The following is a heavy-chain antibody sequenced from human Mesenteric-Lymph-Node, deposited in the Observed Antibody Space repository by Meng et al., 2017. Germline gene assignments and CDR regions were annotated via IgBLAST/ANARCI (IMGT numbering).Heavy chain of an antibody. CDR1: GGSTRSSSYY. J-gene: IGHJ3*02. Sequence: VNSPDTLSLPLTVFGGSTRSSSYYWGWIRKPPGKGLEWIGSIYYSGSTYYNPSLKSRVTISVDTSKNQFSLKLSSVTAADTAVYYCARDWILYYDSSGYYPPRAFDIWGQGTMVTVSS. D-gene: IGHD3-22*01. CDR2: IYYSGST. V-gene: IGHV4-39*07. CDR3: ARDWILYYDSSGYYPPRAFDI.